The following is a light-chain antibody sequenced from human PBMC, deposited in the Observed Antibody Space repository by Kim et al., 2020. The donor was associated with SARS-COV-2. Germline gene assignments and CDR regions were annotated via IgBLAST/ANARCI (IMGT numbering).Light chain of an antibody. J-gene: IGLJ2*01. CDR1: SSYVGGYNY. V-gene: IGLV2-14*03. Sequence: QSALTQPASVSGSPGQSITISCTGTSSYVGGYNYVSWYQQHPGKAPKLMIYDVSNRPSGVSNRFSGSKSGNTASLTISGLQAEDEADYYCSSYTSSSTQVFGGGTQLTVL. CDR3: SSYTSSSTQV. CDR2: DVS.